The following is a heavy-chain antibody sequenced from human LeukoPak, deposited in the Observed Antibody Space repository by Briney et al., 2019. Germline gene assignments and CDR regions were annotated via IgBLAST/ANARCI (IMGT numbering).Heavy chain of an antibody. V-gene: IGHV4-4*07. CDR3: AKDLGINTGWFGFDS. D-gene: IGHD6-19*01. CDR1: GDFGDIDY. CDR2: IYTGGST. J-gene: IGHJ5*01. Sequence: PSETLSLTCSVSGDFGDIDYLSWIRQPAGKGLEWIGRIYTGGSTNYNPSLKTRVSMSLDKSKKEVSLNLTSVTAADTAVYYCAKDLGINTGWFGFDSWGQGTLVTVSS.